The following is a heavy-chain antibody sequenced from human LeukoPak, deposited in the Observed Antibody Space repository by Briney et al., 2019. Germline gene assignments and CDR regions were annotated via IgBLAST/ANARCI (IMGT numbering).Heavy chain of an antibody. J-gene: IGHJ3*02. V-gene: IGHV1-18*04. D-gene: IGHD3-9*01. CDR1: GYTFTSYG. CDR2: ISAYNGNT. Sequence: VASVKVSCKASGYTFTSYGISWVRQAPGQGLEWMGWISAYNGNTNYAQKLQGRVTMTTDTSTSTAYMELRGLRSDDTAVYYCARDWGLRYFHDAFGIWGQGTMVTVSS. CDR3: ARDWGLRYFHDAFGI.